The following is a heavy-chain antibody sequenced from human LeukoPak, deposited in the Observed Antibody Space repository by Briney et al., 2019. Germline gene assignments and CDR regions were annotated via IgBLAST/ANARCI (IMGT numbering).Heavy chain of an antibody. Sequence: PGGSLRLSCAASGFTFSSYSMNWVRQAPGKGLEWVSSISSSSTYIKYADSVKGRFTISRDNALNSVYLQMNSLRAEDTAVYYCARRGAWSSGYQGTTYYMDVWGKGTTVTVSS. D-gene: IGHD3-22*01. CDR3: ARRGAWSSGYQGTTYYMDV. CDR2: ISSSSTYI. J-gene: IGHJ6*03. V-gene: IGHV3-21*06. CDR1: GFTFSSYS.